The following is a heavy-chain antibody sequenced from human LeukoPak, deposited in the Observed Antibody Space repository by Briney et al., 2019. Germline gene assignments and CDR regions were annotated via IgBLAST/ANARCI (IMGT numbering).Heavy chain of an antibody. CDR1: GYTFTSYG. V-gene: IGHV1-18*01. J-gene: IGHJ4*02. D-gene: IGHD6-19*01. CDR3: ARALMGIEQWLEYY. Sequence: GASVKVSCKASGYTFTSYGISWVRQAPGQGLEWMGWISAYNGNTNYAQKLQGRVTMTTDTSTSTAYMELRSLRSDDTAVYYCARALMGIEQWLEYYWGQGTLVTVSS. CDR2: ISAYNGNT.